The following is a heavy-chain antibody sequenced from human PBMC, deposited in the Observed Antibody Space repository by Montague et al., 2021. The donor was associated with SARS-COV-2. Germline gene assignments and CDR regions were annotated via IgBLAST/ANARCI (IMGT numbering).Heavy chain of an antibody. V-gene: IGHV4-39*01. J-gene: IGHJ6*02. CDR3: ARLAPDSGSPNGYYYNGMDV. Sequence: SETLSLTCTVSGGSITSSSYYWGWIRQPPGKGLEWIGSIYYRGRTYYNPSLKSRVTISVDTSKNQSSLKLSSVTAADTAVYYCARLAPDSGSPNGYYYNGMDVWGQGATVTVSS. CDR1: GGSITSSSYY. CDR2: IYYRGRT. D-gene: IGHD1-26*01.